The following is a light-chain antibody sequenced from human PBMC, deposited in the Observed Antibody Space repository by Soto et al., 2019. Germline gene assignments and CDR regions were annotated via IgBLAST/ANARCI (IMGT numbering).Light chain of an antibody. Sequence: QSVLTQSPSASASLGASVKLTCTLSSGHSSYVIAWHQQQPEEGPRYLMKLNSDGSHTKGDGIPDRFSGSSSGAERYLTISSLQSEDEADYSCQTWGTGIVVFGGGTKLTVL. J-gene: IGLJ2*01. CDR2: LNSDGSH. CDR1: SGHSSYV. CDR3: QTWGTGIVV. V-gene: IGLV4-69*01.